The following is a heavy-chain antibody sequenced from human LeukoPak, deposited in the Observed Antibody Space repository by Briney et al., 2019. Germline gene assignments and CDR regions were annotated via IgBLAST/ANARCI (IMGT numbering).Heavy chain of an antibody. J-gene: IGHJ3*01. Sequence: GASVKVSCKASGYTFTGYYMYWVRQAPGQGLEWMGWINPKSGGTNYALKFQGRVNMTRDTSINTAYMELSRLRSDDTAVYYCARGSLYFDWLLIFWGQGTMVTVS. CDR2: INPKSGGT. CDR3: ARGSLYFDWLLIF. V-gene: IGHV1-2*02. D-gene: IGHD3-9*01. CDR1: GYTFTGYY.